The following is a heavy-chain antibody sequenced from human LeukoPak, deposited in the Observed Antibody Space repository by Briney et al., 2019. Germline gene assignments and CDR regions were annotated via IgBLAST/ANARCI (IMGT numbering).Heavy chain of an antibody. CDR2: IIPIFGTA. CDR3: ARKDCGGDCQTPNYDAFDI. D-gene: IGHD2-21*02. Sequence: GGSLRFSCAASGFTFSSYAISWVRQAPGQGLEWMGGIIPIFGTANYAQKFQGRVTITADESTSTAYMELSSLRSEDTAVYYCARKDCGGDCQTPNYDAFDIWGQGTMVTVSS. CDR1: GFTFSSYA. V-gene: IGHV1-69*01. J-gene: IGHJ3*02.